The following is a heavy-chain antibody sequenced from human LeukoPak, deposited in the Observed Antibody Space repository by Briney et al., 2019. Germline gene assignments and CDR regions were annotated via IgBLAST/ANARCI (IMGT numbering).Heavy chain of an antibody. CDR3: ARGGDYGDLRYFDY. Sequence: PSETLCLTCTVSGVSINNYYWSWIRQPPGKGLEWIGDIYYRGSTYYNPSLKSRVTFSVDTSKNQFSLKLNSVTAADTAVYYCARGGDYGDLRYFDYWGQGTLVTVSS. V-gene: IGHV4-59*01. D-gene: IGHD4-17*01. CDR1: GVSINNYY. J-gene: IGHJ4*02. CDR2: IYYRGST.